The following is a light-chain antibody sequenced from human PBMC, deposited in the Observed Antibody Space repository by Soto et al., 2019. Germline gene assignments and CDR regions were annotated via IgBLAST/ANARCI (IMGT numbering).Light chain of an antibody. Sequence: EIVMTQSPATLSVSPGERATLSCRASQSVSSKLAWYQQKPGQAPRLLIYGASTRATGIPARFSGGGSGTEFTLTISSLQSEDFAVYYCQQYNNWPSLTFGGGTRVEIK. CDR2: GAS. CDR1: QSVSSK. J-gene: IGKJ4*01. CDR3: QQYNNWPSLT. V-gene: IGKV3-15*01.